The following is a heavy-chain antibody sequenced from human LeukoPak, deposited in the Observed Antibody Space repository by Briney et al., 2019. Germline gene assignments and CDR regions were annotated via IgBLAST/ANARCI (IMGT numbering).Heavy chain of an antibody. CDR3: ARDVGGALDY. V-gene: IGHV3-7*03. D-gene: IGHD4-17*01. J-gene: IGHJ4*02. Sequence: GGSLRLSCTVSGFTFRNYWMAWVRQAPGKGLEWVSNIRGDEGDKNSVDSVKGRFTVSRDNAKKSLYLQMNSLRVEDTAVYYCARDVGGALDYWGQGTLVTVSS. CDR1: GFTFRNYW. CDR2: IRGDEGDK.